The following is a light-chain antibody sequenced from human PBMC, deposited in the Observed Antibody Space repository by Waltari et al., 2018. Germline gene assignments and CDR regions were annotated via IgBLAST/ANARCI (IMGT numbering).Light chain of an antibody. V-gene: IGKV1-39*01. J-gene: IGKJ1*01. CDR1: QSISKF. CDR2: AAS. CDR3: QQSSTSSWT. Sequence: DIQMTQSPSSLSASVGDRVTITCWASQSISKFLNWYQQRPGKAPRLLIYAASSLHPGVPSRFSGSGSGTDFTLTINNLQPEDSATYYCQQSSTSSWTFGQGTKVEVK.